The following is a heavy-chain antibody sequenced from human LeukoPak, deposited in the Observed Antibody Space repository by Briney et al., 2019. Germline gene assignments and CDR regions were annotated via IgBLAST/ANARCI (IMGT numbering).Heavy chain of an antibody. CDR2: ISSSGSTI. J-gene: IGHJ3*02. D-gene: IGHD4-17*01. V-gene: IGHV3-48*04. CDR3: AREGALTVTKDAFDI. CDR1: GFTFSTYS. Sequence: GGSLRLSCAGSGFTFSTYSMNWVRQAPGKGLEWVSYISSSGSTIYYADSVKGRFTISRDNAKNSLYLQMNSLRAEDTAVYYCAREGALTVTKDAFDIWGQGTMVTVSS.